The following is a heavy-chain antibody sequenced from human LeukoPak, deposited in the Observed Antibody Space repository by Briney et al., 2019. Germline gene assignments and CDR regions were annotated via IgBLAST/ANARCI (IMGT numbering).Heavy chain of an antibody. CDR1: ADSINSNNYY. D-gene: IGHD1-26*01. Sequence: SQTLSLTCTVSADSINSNNYYWNWIRQPAGKGLEWIGRIYTSGSTNYNPSLKSRVTISVDTSRDQFSLTLRSVIAADTAVYYCARGRSGFSSGSYYEYYYYMDVRGKGTTVTVSS. V-gene: IGHV4-61*02. J-gene: IGHJ6*03. CDR3: ARGRSGFSSGSYYEYYYYMDV. CDR2: IYTSGST.